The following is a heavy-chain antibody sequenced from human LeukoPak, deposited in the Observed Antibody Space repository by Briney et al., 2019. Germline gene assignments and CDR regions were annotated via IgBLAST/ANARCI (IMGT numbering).Heavy chain of an antibody. CDR2: IGPTGTDR. CDR3: ATETIGRHYDY. V-gene: IGHV3-21*01. Sequence: GGSLRLSCAASGFTFSSCGFNWVRQAPGKGLGWVSSIGPTGTDRYYADSVRGRFTISRDNAKNSMYLQMDSLRDEDTAVYYCATETIGRHYDYWGQGTLLTVSS. J-gene: IGHJ4*02. CDR1: GFTFSSCG. D-gene: IGHD1-14*01.